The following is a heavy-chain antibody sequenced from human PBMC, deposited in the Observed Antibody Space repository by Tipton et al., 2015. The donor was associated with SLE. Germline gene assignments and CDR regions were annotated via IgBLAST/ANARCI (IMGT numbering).Heavy chain of an antibody. CDR3: ARGDLYWYFDL. J-gene: IGHJ2*01. V-gene: IGHV4-38-2*02. CDR1: GYSISSGYY. Sequence: LRLSCTVSGYSISSGYYWGWIRQPPGKGLEWIGSINHSGSTNYNPSLKSRVTISVDTSKNQFSLKLSSVTAADTAVYYCARGDLYWYFDLWGRGTLVTVSS. CDR2: INHSGST.